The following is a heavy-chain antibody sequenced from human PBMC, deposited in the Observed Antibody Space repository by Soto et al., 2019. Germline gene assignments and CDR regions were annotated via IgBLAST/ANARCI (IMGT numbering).Heavy chain of an antibody. V-gene: IGHV4-59*08. CDR3: ASRYSSGFDY. Sequence: QVQLQESGPGLVKPSETLSLTCTVSGGSINSYYWSWIRQPPGKGLEWIGYIYYSGSTKYNPSLKSRVTISVDTSKHQFSLNLSSVTAADTAVYYCASRYSSGFDYWGQGTLVTVSS. CDR2: IYYSGST. D-gene: IGHD6-19*01. J-gene: IGHJ4*02. CDR1: GGSINSYY.